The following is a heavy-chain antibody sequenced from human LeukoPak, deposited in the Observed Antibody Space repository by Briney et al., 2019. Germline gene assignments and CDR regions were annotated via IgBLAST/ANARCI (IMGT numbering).Heavy chain of an antibody. Sequence: ASVKVSCKASGYTFTSYGITWVRQAPGQGLEWVGWISAYNGNTNYAQNLQGRVTMTTDTSTSTAYMELRSLRSDDTAVYYCARDGTRVIANNDQYNWFDPWGQGTLVTVSS. J-gene: IGHJ5*02. CDR1: GYTFTSYG. CDR3: ARDGTRVIANNDQYNWFDP. D-gene: IGHD3-16*02. CDR2: ISAYNGNT. V-gene: IGHV1-18*04.